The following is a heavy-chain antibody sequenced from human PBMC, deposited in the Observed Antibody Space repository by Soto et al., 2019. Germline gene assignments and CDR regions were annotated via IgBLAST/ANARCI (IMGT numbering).Heavy chain of an antibody. CDR1: GFTFSSYA. CDR2: ISGSSGST. V-gene: IGHV3-23*01. J-gene: IGHJ6*03. CDR3: AKGGSLYYYYYMDV. D-gene: IGHD1-26*01. Sequence: QPGGSLRLSCAASGFTFSSYAMSWVRQAPGKGLEWVSAISGSSGSTYYADSVKGRFTISRDNSKNTLYLQMNSLRAEDTAVYYCAKGGSLYYYYYMDVWGKGTTVTVSS.